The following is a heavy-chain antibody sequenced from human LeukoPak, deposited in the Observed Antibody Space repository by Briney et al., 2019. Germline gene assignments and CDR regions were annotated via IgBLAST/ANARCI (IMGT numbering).Heavy chain of an antibody. CDR3: ARYHSSSSFDY. D-gene: IGHD6-6*01. J-gene: IGHJ4*02. CDR2: IYYTGST. V-gene: IGHV4-59*01. Sequence: SGTLSLTCTVSGGSLSTYYWSWIRQPPGKGLEWIGHIYYTGSTNQNPSLKSRVPMSADSSNHQFSLKLHSVTAAETAVYYRARYHSSSSFDYWGQGTLVTVSS. CDR1: GGSLSTYY.